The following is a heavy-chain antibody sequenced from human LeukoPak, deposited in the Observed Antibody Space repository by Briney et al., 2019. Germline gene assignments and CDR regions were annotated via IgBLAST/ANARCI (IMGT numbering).Heavy chain of an antibody. J-gene: IGHJ4*02. CDR2: ISGSASDV. CDR1: GFTFSDSY. CDR3: SRDPRNNDY. V-gene: IGHV3-11*01. Sequence: GGSLRLSCAASGFTFSDSYMTWLRQAPGKGLELLSYISGSASDVNYIDSVRGRFTISRDNAKNSLYLHMNSLTVEDTAVYYCSRDPRNNDYWGQGTLVTVSS.